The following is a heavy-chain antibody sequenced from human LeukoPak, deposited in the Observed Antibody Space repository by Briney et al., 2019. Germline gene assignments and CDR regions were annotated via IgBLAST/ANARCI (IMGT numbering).Heavy chain of an antibody. D-gene: IGHD3-10*02. CDR1: GFTFNTYN. J-gene: IGHJ6*04. Sequence: GESLRLSCVASGFTFNTYNMNWVRQAPGKGLEWVSSITSSSSYIYYADSVKGRFTISRDNAKSSLYLQMNSLRAEDTAVYYCAELGITMIGGVWGKGTTVTISS. CDR3: AELGITMIGGV. V-gene: IGHV3-21*01. CDR2: ITSSSSYI.